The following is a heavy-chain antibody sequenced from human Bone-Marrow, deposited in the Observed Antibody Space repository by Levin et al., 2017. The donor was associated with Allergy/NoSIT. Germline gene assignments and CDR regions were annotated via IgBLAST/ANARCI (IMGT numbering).Heavy chain of an antibody. CDR3: ARVYNWNYAVDAFDI. CDR2: IIPIFGTA. J-gene: IGHJ3*02. CDR1: GGTFSSYA. V-gene: IGHV1-69*06. D-gene: IGHD1-7*01. Sequence: SVKVSCKASGGTFSSYAISWVRQAPGQGLEWMGGIIPIFGTANYAQKFQGRVTITADKSTSTAYMELSSLRSEDTAVYYCARVYNWNYAVDAFDIWGQGTMVTVSS.